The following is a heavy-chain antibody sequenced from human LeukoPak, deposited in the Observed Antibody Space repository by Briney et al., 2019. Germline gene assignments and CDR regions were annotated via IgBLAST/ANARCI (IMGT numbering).Heavy chain of an antibody. CDR2: INHSGST. V-gene: IGHV4-34*01. CDR3: ARGLKTYYYDSSEALDI. D-gene: IGHD3-22*01. Sequence: PSETLSLTCAVYGGSFSGYYWSWIRQPPGKGLEWIGEINHSGSTNYNPSLKSRVTISVDTSKNQFSLKLSSVTAADTAVYYCARGLKTYYYDSSEALDIWGQGTMVTVSS. CDR1: GGSFSGYY. J-gene: IGHJ3*02.